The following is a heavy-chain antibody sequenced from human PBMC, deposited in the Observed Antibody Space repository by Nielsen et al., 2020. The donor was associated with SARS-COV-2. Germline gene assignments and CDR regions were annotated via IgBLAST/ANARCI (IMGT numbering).Heavy chain of an antibody. CDR2: INSNGGDT. Sequence: GESLKISCSASGFTFSNYAMRWVRQTPGKGLEYVSAINSNGGDTYYADSVKGRFTISRDNSKNTLFLQMSSLRVEDTAVYYCVRDRGAAVTTTRARVDYWGQGTLVTVSS. CDR1: GFTFSNYA. CDR3: VRDRGAAVTTTRARVDY. D-gene: IGHD4-17*01. V-gene: IGHV3-64D*06. J-gene: IGHJ4*02.